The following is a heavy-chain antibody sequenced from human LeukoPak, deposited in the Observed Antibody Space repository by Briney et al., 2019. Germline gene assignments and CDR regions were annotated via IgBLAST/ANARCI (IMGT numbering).Heavy chain of an antibody. Sequence: GESLKISCKGFGCSFTSYWIAWVRQMPGKGLEWLGIIYPGDSDTRYSPSFQGQVTISADKSISTAYLQWTSLKASDTAMYHCARAWSYHDGMDVWGQGTTVTVS. D-gene: IGHD2-15*01. CDR1: GCSFTSYW. CDR2: IYPGDSDT. CDR3: ARAWSYHDGMDV. V-gene: IGHV5-51*01. J-gene: IGHJ6*02.